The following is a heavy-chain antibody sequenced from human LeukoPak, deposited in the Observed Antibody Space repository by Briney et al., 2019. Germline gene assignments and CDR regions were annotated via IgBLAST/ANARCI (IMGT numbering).Heavy chain of an antibody. CDR3: ARDAVSAYYDFWSGYYTGGHQGFQY. V-gene: IGHV3-30-3*01. CDR2: ISYDGSNK. D-gene: IGHD3-3*01. CDR1: GFTFSSYA. Sequence: GGSLRLSCAASGFTFSSYAMHWVRQAPGKGLEWVAVISYDGSNKYYADSVKGRFTISRDNSKNTLYLQMNSLRAEDTAVYYCARDAVSAYYDFWSGYYTGGHQGFQYWGQGTLVTVSS. J-gene: IGHJ1*01.